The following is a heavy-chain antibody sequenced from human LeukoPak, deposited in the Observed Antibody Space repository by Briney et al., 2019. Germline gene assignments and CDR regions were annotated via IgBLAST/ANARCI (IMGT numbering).Heavy chain of an antibody. Sequence: PGESLKICCKGSGYSFTNYYIGWVRQMPGKGLEWMGIIYPGDSNIRYSPSFQGQVTISADKSISTACLQWSSLKASDTAMYYCARLAVSSIWSVYFDYWGEGTRVTVSS. V-gene: IGHV5-51*01. D-gene: IGHD6-13*01. CDR2: IYPGDSNI. CDR3: ARLAVSSIWSVYFDY. CDR1: GYSFTNYY. J-gene: IGHJ4*02.